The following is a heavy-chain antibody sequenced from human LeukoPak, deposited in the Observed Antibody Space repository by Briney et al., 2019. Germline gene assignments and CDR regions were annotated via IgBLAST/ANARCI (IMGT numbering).Heavy chain of an antibody. J-gene: IGHJ4*02. D-gene: IGHD3-9*01. CDR1: RGTFSSYA. Sequence: ASVKVSCKASRGTFSSYAISWVRQAPGQGLEWMGGIIPIFGTANYAQKFQGRVTITADKSTGTAYMELSSLRSEDTAVYYCAREISDYDILTGYYKSRYFDYWGQGTLVTVSS. CDR2: IIPIFGTA. V-gene: IGHV1-69*06. CDR3: AREISDYDILTGYYKSRYFDY.